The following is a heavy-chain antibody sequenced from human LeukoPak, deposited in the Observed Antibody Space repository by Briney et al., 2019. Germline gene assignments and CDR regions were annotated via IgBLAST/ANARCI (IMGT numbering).Heavy chain of an antibody. CDR3: ARGVAAPSYSSYMDV. J-gene: IGHJ6*03. V-gene: IGHV1-69*05. D-gene: IGHD6-13*01. Sequence: SVKLSFKASGGTFSSYAISWVRQAPGQGLEWMGGIIPIFGTANYAQKFQGRVKITTDESTTTAYMELSSLRSEDTAVYYCARGVAAPSYSSYMDVWGKGTTVTVSS. CDR1: GGTFSSYA. CDR2: IIPIFGTA.